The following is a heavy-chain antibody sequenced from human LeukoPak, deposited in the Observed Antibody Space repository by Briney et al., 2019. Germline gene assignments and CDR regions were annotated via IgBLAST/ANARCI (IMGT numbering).Heavy chain of an antibody. V-gene: IGHV3-30-3*01. CDR3: ARGRAGSYSPFGY. Sequence: GRSLRLSCAASGFTFSSYAMHWVRQAPGKGLEWVAVISYDGSNKYYADSVKGRFTISRDNSKNTLYLQMNSLRAEDTAVYYCARGRAGSYSPFGYWGQGTLVTVSS. CDR2: ISYDGSNK. D-gene: IGHD1-26*01. CDR1: GFTFSSYA. J-gene: IGHJ4*02.